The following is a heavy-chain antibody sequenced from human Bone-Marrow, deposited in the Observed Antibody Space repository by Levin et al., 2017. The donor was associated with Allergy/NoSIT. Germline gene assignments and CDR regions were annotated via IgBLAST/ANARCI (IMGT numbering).Heavy chain of an antibody. V-gene: IGHV1-24*01. CDR3: ATGGALGYCSSTSCPDY. J-gene: IGHJ4*02. D-gene: IGHD2-2*01. Sequence: ASVKVSCKVSGYTLTELSMHWVRQAPGKGLEWMGGFDPEDGETIYAQKFQGRVTMTEDTSTDTAYMELSSLRSEDTAVYYCATGGALGYCSSTSCPDYWGQGTLVTVSS. CDR1: GYTLTELS. CDR2: FDPEDGET.